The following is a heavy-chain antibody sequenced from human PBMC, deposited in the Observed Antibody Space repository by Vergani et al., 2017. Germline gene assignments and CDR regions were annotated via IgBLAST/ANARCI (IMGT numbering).Heavy chain of an antibody. CDR3: ARDGTDIFVSSSDYSHLLYY. V-gene: IGHV3-30*03. CDR2: ISYDGTQK. D-gene: IGHD3-22*01. CDR1: GFTSSYYG. Sequence: QVHLVESGGGVVQPGRSLRLSCVVSGFTSSYYGMHWVRQAPGKGLEWVAVISYDGTQKYYADSVKGRFTISRDNSKSTLYLQMNSLRTEDTAVYYCARDGTDIFVSSSDYSHLLYYWGQGILVTVSS. J-gene: IGHJ4*02.